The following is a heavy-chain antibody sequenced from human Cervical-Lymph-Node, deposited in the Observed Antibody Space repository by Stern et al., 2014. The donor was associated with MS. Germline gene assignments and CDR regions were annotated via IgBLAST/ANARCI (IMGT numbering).Heavy chain of an antibody. Sequence: QVQLVESGAEVKKPGSSVKVSCKASGGTFRSYAISWVRQAPGQGLEWMGGIIPIFGTANYAQKFQGRVTITADESTSTAYMELSSLRSEDTAVYYCARAYSSGWYSSDYWGQGTLVTVSS. CDR1: GGTFRSYA. V-gene: IGHV1-69*01. CDR2: IIPIFGTA. D-gene: IGHD6-19*01. J-gene: IGHJ4*02. CDR3: ARAYSSGWYSSDY.